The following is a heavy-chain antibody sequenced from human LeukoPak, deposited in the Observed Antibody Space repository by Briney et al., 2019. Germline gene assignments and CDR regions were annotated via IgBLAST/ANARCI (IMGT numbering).Heavy chain of an antibody. CDR3: ARDAGEAFRRVAAAGSGY. Sequence: SVKVSCKASGGTFSSYAISWVRQAPGQGLEWMGGIIPIFGTANYAQKLQGRVTMTTDTSTSTAYMELRSLRSDDTAVYYCARDAGEAFRRVAAAGSGYWGQGTLVTVSS. CDR2: IIPIFGTA. J-gene: IGHJ4*02. D-gene: IGHD6-13*01. V-gene: IGHV1-69*05. CDR1: GGTFSSYA.